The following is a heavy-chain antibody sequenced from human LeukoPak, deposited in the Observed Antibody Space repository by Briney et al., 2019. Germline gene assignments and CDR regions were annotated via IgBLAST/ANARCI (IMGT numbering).Heavy chain of an antibody. CDR3: AKLGVRSSAGEDY. D-gene: IGHD3-10*01. V-gene: IGHV3-23*01. J-gene: IGHJ4*02. Sequence: GGSLRLSCAASGFDFSAYVMYWVRQAPGKGLEWVSAVYGNGDGISYADSVKGRFTISRDNSKNTLYLQMNSLRPEDTALYYCAKLGVRSSAGEDYWGKGTLVTVSS. CDR1: GFDFSAYV. CDR2: VYGNGDGI.